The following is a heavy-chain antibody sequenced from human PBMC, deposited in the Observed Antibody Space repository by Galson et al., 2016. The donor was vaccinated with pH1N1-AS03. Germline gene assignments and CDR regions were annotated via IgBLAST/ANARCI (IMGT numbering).Heavy chain of an antibody. CDR3: TKDLPTRYGMDV. CDR2: ISPDGSKI. CDR1: GFTFSSFG. Sequence: LRLSCAASGFTFSSFGLHWVRQAPGKGLDWVAHISPDGSKIYYADSVRGRFTISRDNFKSTLYLQLNSLRGEDTAVYYCTKDLPTRYGMDVWGQGTTVTVSS. V-gene: IGHV3-30*18. J-gene: IGHJ6*02.